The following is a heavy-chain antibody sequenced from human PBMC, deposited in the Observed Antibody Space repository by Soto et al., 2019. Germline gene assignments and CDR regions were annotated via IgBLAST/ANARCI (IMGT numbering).Heavy chain of an antibody. Sequence: QVHLVQSGAEVKKPGSSVKVSCKAPGGTFSNHAINWVRQAPGQGLEWMGRIIPIFTTTNYAQKFQGRVTMTADEPTITAYLDLSSLKHDDTAVYYCAREVAADGTFREDVFDIWGQGTLVTVSS. J-gene: IGHJ3*02. D-gene: IGHD6-13*01. CDR1: GGTFSNHA. CDR3: AREVAADGTFREDVFDI. V-gene: IGHV1-69*12. CDR2: IIPIFTTT.